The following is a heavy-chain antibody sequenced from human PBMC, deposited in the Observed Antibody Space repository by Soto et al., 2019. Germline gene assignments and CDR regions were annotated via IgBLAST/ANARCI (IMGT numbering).Heavy chain of an antibody. CDR2: IYSEGNT. J-gene: IGHJ5*02. D-gene: IGHD2-2*01. Sequence: PGGSLRLSCAASGFTVSNNYMTWVRQAPGKGLEWVSFIYSEGNTDSADSVKGRFTISRDNSKNTLYLQMNSLRAEDTAVYYCAKEKISTSCCNWFDPWGQGTLVTVSS. CDR1: GFTVSNNY. CDR3: AKEKISTSCCNWFDP. V-gene: IGHV3-53*01.